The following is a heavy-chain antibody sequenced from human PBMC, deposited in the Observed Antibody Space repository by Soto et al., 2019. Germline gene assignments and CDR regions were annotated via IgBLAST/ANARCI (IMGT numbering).Heavy chain of an antibody. CDR2: ISYDGSNK. Sequence: PGGSLRLSCAASGFTFSSYGMHWVRQAPGKGLEWVAVISYDGSNKYYADSVKGRFTISRDNSKNTLYLQMNSLRAEDTAVYYCVKGGGAGYCYGYYYYYYYLDVCGKGTTVTGSS. CDR1: GFTFSSYG. V-gene: IGHV3-30*18. J-gene: IGHJ6*03. CDR3: VKGGGAGYCYGYYYYYYYLDV. D-gene: IGHD5-18*01.